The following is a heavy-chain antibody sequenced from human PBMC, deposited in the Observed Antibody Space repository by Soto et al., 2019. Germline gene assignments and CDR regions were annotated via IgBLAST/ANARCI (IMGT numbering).Heavy chain of an antibody. Sequence: QVPLVQSGAEVKKPGASVRVSCKASGYTFTSYGINWVRQAPGQGLEWMGWISAYNGNTNYAQKVQGRVTLTTDTSTRTAYMELRSLTSDDTAVYYCARSMPFTSGWEPSDYWGQGTLVTVSS. CDR3: ARSMPFTSGWEPSDY. V-gene: IGHV1-18*04. D-gene: IGHD6-19*01. CDR2: ISAYNGNT. J-gene: IGHJ4*02. CDR1: GYTFTSYG.